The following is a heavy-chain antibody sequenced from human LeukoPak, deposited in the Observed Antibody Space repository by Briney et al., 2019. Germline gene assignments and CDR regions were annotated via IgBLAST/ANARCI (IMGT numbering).Heavy chain of an antibody. Sequence: SETLSLTCTVSGYSIRSGYFWGWIRQPPGKGLEWVGSMYYGGNPNYNPSLKSRVTISLDTSKNQVSLKLRSVTVADTAVYYCAIRLVDCSSTSCAPDDYWGQGTLVTVSS. CDR2: MYYGGNP. CDR1: GYSIRSGYF. V-gene: IGHV4-38-2*02. CDR3: AIRLVDCSSTSCAPDDY. D-gene: IGHD2-2*01. J-gene: IGHJ4*02.